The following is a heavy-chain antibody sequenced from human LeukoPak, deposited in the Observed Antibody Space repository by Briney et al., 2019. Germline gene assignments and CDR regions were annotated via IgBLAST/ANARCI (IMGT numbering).Heavy chain of an antibody. CDR1: GFTFDGYA. CDR2: ISWNSGSI. J-gene: IGHJ4*02. Sequence: PGGSLRLSCAASGFTFDGYAMHWVRQAPGKGLEWVSGISWNSGSIGYADSVKGRFTISRDNAKNSLYLQMNSLRAEDTAVYYCAREEVAGFDYWGQGTLVTVSS. V-gene: IGHV3-9*01. CDR3: AREEVAGFDY. D-gene: IGHD6-19*01.